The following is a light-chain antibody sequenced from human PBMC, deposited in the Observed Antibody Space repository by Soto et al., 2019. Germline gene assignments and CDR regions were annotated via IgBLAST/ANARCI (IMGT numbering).Light chain of an antibody. CDR2: AAS. CDR1: QDVRND. Sequence: AIQMTQSPSSLSASVGDRVTITCRASQDVRNDLGWYQQKPGKAPKFLIYAASSLQSGVPSRFSGSRSGTDFTLTISSLQPEDCAPYYCLQYYIYPFSCGQGTKVEIK. V-gene: IGKV1-6*01. CDR3: LQYYIYPFS. J-gene: IGKJ2*01.